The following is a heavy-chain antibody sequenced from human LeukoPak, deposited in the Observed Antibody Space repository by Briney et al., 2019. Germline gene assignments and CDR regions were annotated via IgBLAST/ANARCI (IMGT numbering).Heavy chain of an antibody. CDR1: GGSISSSSYY. Sequence: SSETLSLTCTVSGGSISSSSYYWGWIRQPPGKGLEWIGSIYYSGSTYYNPSLKSRVTISVDTSKNQFSLKLSSVTAADTAVYYCARLHYGGNYGYYYYYMDVWGKGTTVTISS. CDR3: ARLHYGGNYGYYYYYMDV. CDR2: IYYSGST. D-gene: IGHD4-23*01. J-gene: IGHJ6*03. V-gene: IGHV4-39*01.